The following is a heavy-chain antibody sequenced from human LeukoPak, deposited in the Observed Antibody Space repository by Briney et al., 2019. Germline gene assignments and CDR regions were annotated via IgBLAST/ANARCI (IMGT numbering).Heavy chain of an antibody. CDR1: GGSINSSSYY. Sequence: KSSETLSLTCTVSGGSINSSSYYWGWIRQPPGKRLEWIGSIYYSGSTYYNPSLKSRVTISVDTSKNQFSLKLSSVTAADTAVYYCARERGSSSDYWGQGTLVTVSS. D-gene: IGHD2-15*01. J-gene: IGHJ4*02. V-gene: IGHV4-39*07. CDR2: IYYSGST. CDR3: ARERGSSSDY.